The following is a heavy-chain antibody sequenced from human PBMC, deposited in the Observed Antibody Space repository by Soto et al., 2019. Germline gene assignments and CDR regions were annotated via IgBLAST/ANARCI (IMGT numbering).Heavy chain of an antibody. D-gene: IGHD3-16*01. V-gene: IGHV3-23*01. CDR2: ITFSGAYT. J-gene: IGHJ4*02. Sequence: HPGGSLRLSCAASGFTFSSFAMSWVRQAPGEGLEWLSGITFSGAYTYYAESVKGRFTISRDYSKNTLFLVMNSLRADDTALYYHAQRGTGGVFENCGQGAQVTVSS. CDR3: AQRGTGGVFEN. CDR1: GFTFSSFA.